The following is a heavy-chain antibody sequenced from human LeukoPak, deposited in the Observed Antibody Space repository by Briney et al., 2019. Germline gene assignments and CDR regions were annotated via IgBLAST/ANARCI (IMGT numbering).Heavy chain of an antibody. D-gene: IGHD3-3*01. CDR2: MNPNSGNT. CDR3: ARGVGDFWSGHQGWFDP. J-gene: IGHJ5*02. Sequence: GASVKVSCKASGYTFTSYDINWVRQATGQGLEWMGWMNPNSGNTGYAQKFQGRVTMTRNTSISTAYMELSSLRSEDTAVYYCARGVGDFWSGHQGWFDPWGQGTLVTVSS. CDR1: GYTFTSYD. V-gene: IGHV1-8*01.